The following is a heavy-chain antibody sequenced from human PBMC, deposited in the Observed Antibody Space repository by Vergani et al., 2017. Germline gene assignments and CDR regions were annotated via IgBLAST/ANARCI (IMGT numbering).Heavy chain of an antibody. CDR3: SRDRPAYSSVLVIAFDI. V-gene: IGHV1-3*01. CDR2: INAGNGNT. CDR1: GYTFTSYA. Sequence: QVQLVQSGAEVKKPGDSVKVSCKASGYTFTSYAMHWVRQAPGQRLEWMGWINAGNGNTKYSQKFQGRIPMTRDTSASTAYMELSSLRSEDTAVYYCSRDRPAYSSVLVIAFDIWGQGTMVTVSS. J-gene: IGHJ3*02. D-gene: IGHD6-19*01.